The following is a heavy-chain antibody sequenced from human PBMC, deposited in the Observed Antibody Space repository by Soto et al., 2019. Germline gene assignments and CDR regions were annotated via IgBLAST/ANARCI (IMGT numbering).Heavy chain of an antibody. Sequence: PSETLSLTCTVSGGSISSYYWSWIRQPPGKGLEWIGYIYYSGSTNYNPSLKSRVTISVDTSKNQFSLKLSSVTAADTAGYYCARLRLGYCSGGSCYWAPRWFDPWGQGTLVTVSS. CDR3: ARLRLGYCSGGSCYWAPRWFDP. V-gene: IGHV4-59*01. J-gene: IGHJ5*02. CDR2: IYYSGST. CDR1: GGSISSYY. D-gene: IGHD2-15*01.